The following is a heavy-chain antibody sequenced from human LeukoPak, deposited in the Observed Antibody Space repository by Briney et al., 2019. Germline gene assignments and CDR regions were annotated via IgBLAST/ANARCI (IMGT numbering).Heavy chain of an antibody. CDR3: AKDRIRRSGSYNWFDP. D-gene: IGHD3-22*01. CDR2: IGGGPGNT. Sequence: GGSLRLSCAASGFSFSSYAMSWVRQAPGKGLEWVSVIGGGPGNTYYTDSVKGRFTISRDNSKNTLYLQMNSLRAEDTAVYYCAKDRIRRSGSYNWFDPWGQGTLVTVSS. J-gene: IGHJ5*02. V-gene: IGHV3-23*01. CDR1: GFSFSSYA.